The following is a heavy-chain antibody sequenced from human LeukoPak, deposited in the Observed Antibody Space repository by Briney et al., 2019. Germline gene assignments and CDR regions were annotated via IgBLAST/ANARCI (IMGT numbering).Heavy chain of an antibody. Sequence: GGTLRLSCAASEFRFGSYAMSWVRQAPRKGPEWVANIHQDGVDKDYVDSVAGRFTISRDNAKNSVYLEMNNLRVEDTAIYYCARDGTGWQANAYDVWGQGTMVTVSS. CDR3: ARDGTGWQANAYDV. D-gene: IGHD2-8*02. J-gene: IGHJ3*01. CDR2: IHQDGVDK. V-gene: IGHV3-7*01. CDR1: EFRFGSYA.